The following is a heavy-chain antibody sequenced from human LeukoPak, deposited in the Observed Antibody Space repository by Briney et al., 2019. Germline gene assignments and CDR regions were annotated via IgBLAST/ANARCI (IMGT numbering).Heavy chain of an antibody. V-gene: IGHV3-23*01. CDR1: GFTFSSYA. CDR2: ISGSGGST. Sequence: GGSLRLSCAASGFTFSSYAMSWVRQAPGKGLEWVSVISGSGGSTYYADSVKGRFTISRDNSKNTLFLQMNSLRAEDTAVYYCAKRTDYSNYGPFDYWGQGTPVTVSS. J-gene: IGHJ4*02. D-gene: IGHD4-11*01. CDR3: AKRTDYSNYGPFDY.